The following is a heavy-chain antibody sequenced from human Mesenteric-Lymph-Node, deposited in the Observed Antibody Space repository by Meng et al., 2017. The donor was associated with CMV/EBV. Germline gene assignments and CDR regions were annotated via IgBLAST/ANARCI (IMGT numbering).Heavy chain of an antibody. Sequence: GGSLRLSCAASGFSFSSYWMTWVRQAPGKGLEWVANIKEDGSDTYYVDSVKGRFTISRDNAKNSLYLQMNSLRAEDTAVYFCARDSFRFLDYWGQGTLVTVSS. D-gene: IGHD3-3*01. CDR2: IKEDGSDT. V-gene: IGHV3-7*01. CDR1: GFSFSSYW. J-gene: IGHJ4*02. CDR3: ARDSFRFLDY.